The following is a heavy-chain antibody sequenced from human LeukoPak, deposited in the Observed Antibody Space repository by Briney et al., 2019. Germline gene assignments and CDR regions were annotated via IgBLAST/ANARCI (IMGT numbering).Heavy chain of an antibody. J-gene: IGHJ3*02. CDR2: ISYDGSNK. CDR1: GFTFSSYA. Sequence: GGSLRLSCAASGFTFSSYAMHWVRQAPGKGLEWVAVISYDGSNKYYADSVKGRFTISRDNSKNTLYLQMNSLRAEDTAVYYCAREWEDGYNLRDAFDIWGQGTMVTVSS. V-gene: IGHV3-30-3*01. CDR3: AREWEDGYNLRDAFDI. D-gene: IGHD5-24*01.